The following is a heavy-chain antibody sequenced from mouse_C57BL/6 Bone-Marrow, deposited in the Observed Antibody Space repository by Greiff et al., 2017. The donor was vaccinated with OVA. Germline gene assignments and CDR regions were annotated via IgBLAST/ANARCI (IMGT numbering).Heavy chain of an antibody. Sequence: EVKLQQSGAELVRPGASVKLSCTASGFNIKDDYMHWVKQRPEQGLEWIGWIDPENGDTEYASKFQGKATITADTSSNTAYLQLSSLTSEDTAVYYCTTRPNIYYGNLFDYWGQGTTLTVSS. D-gene: IGHD2-1*01. CDR2: IDPENGDT. CDR3: TTRPNIYYGNLFDY. V-gene: IGHV14-4*01. CDR1: GFNIKDDY. J-gene: IGHJ2*01.